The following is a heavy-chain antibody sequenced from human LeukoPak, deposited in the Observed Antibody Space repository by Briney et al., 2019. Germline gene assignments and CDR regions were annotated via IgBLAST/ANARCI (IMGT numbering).Heavy chain of an antibody. V-gene: IGHV4-39*01. CDR1: GGSFSGFY. CDR2: IYYSGST. J-gene: IGHJ4*02. CDR3: ARPPSGSYYVFDY. D-gene: IGHD1-26*01. Sequence: PSETLSLTCAVYGGSFSGFYWGWIRQPPGKGLEWIGSIYYSGSTYYNPSLKSRVTIFVDTSKNQFSLKLSSVTAADTAVYYCARPPSGSYYVFDYWGQGTLVTVSS.